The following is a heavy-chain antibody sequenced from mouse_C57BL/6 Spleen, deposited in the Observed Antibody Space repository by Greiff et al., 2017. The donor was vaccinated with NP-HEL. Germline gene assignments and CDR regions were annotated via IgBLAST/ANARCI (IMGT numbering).Heavy chain of an antibody. V-gene: IGHV5-4*01. CDR3: AREGAGTGTWFAY. Sequence: EVQLVESGGGLVKPGGSLKLSCAASGFTFSSYALSWVRQTPEKRLEWVATLSDGGSYTYYPAHVKGRFTISRDNAKNNLYLQMSHLKSEDTAMYYCAREGAGTGTWFAYWGQGTLVTVSA. CDR2: LSDGGSYT. CDR1: GFTFSSYA. D-gene: IGHD4-1*01. J-gene: IGHJ3*01.